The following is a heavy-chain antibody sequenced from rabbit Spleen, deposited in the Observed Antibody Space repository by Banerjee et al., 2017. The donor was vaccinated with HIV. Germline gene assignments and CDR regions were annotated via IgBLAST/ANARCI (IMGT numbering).Heavy chain of an antibody. J-gene: IGHJ3*01. D-gene: IGHD1-1*01. CDR2: IYADNSGDT. Sequence: QEQLVESGGGLVQPGGSLKLSCKASGFTLSSYYMNWVRQAPGKGLEWIACIYADNSGDTYYASWAKGRFTISKTSSTTVTLQMTSLTAADTATYFCARETSSGWGQGTLVTVS. V-gene: IGHV1S45*01. CDR1: GFTLSSYYM. CDR3: ARETSSG.